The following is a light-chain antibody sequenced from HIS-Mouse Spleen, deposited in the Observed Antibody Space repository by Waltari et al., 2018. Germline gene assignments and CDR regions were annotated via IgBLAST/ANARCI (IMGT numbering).Light chain of an antibody. V-gene: IGLV2-23*01. CDR1: SSDVGSYNL. CDR3: CSYAGSSTVV. Sequence: QSALTQPASVSGSPGQSITISCTGTSSDVGSYNLVSWYQQHPGKAPKLMIYEGSKRPAVVSNRFSGSKYGKTASLTSSGLQAEDEADYDCCSYAGSSTVVFGGGTKLTVL. CDR2: EGS. J-gene: IGLJ2*01.